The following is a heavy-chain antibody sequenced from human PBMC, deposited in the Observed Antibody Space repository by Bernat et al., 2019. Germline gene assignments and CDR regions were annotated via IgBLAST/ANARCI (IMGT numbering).Heavy chain of an antibody. CDR1: GGSISSYY. Sequence: QVQLQESGPGLVKPSETLSLTCTVSGGSISSYYWSWIRQPPGKGLAWIGYIYYSGSTYYNPSLKSRVTISVDTSKNQFSLKLSSVTAADTAVYYCATTYDFWSGGSYYYYGMDVWGQGTTVTVSS. V-gene: IGHV4-59*12. CDR2: IYYSGST. CDR3: ATTYDFWSGGSYYYYGMDV. J-gene: IGHJ6*02. D-gene: IGHD3-3*01.